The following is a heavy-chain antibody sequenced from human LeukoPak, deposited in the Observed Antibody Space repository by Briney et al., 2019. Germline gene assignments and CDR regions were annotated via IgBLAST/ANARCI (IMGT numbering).Heavy chain of an antibody. V-gene: IGHV3-23*01. D-gene: IGHD3-10*01. CDR3: AKRYYYGSGSSSAYYFDY. J-gene: IGHJ4*02. CDR2: ISGSGGST. Sequence: PGGSLRLSCAASGFTFSSYAMSWVRQAPGKGLEWVSAISGSGGSTYYADSVKGRFTISRDNSKNTLYLQMNSLRAEDTAVYYCAKRYYYGSGSSSAYYFDYWGQGTLVTVSS. CDR1: GFTFSSYA.